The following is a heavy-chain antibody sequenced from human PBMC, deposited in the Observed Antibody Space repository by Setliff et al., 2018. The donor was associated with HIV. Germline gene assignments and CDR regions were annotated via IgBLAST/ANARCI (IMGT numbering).Heavy chain of an antibody. CDR2: VSYDAERK. CDR1: GFTFRHYA. CDR3: ARDSAAWVTELGILGY. Sequence: PGGSLRLSCEASGFTFRHYAMHWVRQAPGKGLEWVAVVSYDAERKYYADSVKGRFTISRDNPRNTVYLQMTGLRLDDTAVYYCARDSAAWVTELGILGYWGQGTLVTSPQ. D-gene: IGHD3-3*01. J-gene: IGHJ4*02. V-gene: IGHV3-30*03.